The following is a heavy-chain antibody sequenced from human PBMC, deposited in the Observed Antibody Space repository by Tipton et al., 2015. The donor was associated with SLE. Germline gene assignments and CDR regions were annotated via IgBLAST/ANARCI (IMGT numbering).Heavy chain of an antibody. J-gene: IGHJ6*03. Sequence: TLSLTCTVSGGSMNSHHWSWMRQPPGKGLEWIGYIFYSGSTNYNSSFKSRVTISVDTSKTQFSLKLSSVTAADTAVYYCARDRQLVNYYYYMDVWGKGTTVTVSS. V-gene: IGHV4-59*11. CDR1: GGSMNSHH. D-gene: IGHD6-13*01. CDR2: IFYSGST. CDR3: ARDRQLVNYYYYMDV.